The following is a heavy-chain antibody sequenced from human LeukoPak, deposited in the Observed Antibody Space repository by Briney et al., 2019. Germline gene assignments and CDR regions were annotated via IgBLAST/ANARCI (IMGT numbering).Heavy chain of an antibody. Sequence: SGESLKISCKGSGYSFTSYWISWVRQMPGKGLEWMGRIDPSDSYTNYSPSFQGHVPISADKSISTAYLQWSSLKASDTAMYYCAMVYDSSGYYSFDYWGQGTLVTVSS. CDR2: IDPSDSYT. CDR3: AMVYDSSGYYSFDY. V-gene: IGHV5-10-1*01. D-gene: IGHD3-22*01. J-gene: IGHJ4*02. CDR1: GYSFTSYW.